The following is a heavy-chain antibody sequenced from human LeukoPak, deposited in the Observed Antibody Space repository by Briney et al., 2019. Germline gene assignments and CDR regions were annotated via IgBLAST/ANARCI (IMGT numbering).Heavy chain of an antibody. Sequence: SGGSLRLSCAASGFTFSSYSMNWVRQAPGKGLEWVSSISSSSSYIYYADSVKGRFTISRDNAKNSLYLQMNNLRAEDTAVYYCARDWPTIAAAGTIPEYFQHWGQGTLVTVSS. CDR2: ISSSSSYI. J-gene: IGHJ1*01. V-gene: IGHV3-21*01. D-gene: IGHD6-13*01. CDR3: ARDWPTIAAAGTIPEYFQH. CDR1: GFTFSSYS.